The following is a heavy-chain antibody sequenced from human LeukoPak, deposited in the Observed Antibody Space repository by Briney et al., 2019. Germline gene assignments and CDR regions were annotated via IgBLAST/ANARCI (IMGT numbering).Heavy chain of an antibody. Sequence: SETLSLTCTVSGGSITSSGYCWGWIRQSPEKGLEWIGSIYYSGSTYYNPSLKSRVTISVDTSKNQFSLKLSSVTAADTAVYYCAGGDYSNYGDAFDIWGQGTMVTVSS. J-gene: IGHJ3*02. D-gene: IGHD4-11*01. CDR3: AGGDYSNYGDAFDI. V-gene: IGHV4-39*01. CDR1: GGSITSSGYC. CDR2: IYYSGST.